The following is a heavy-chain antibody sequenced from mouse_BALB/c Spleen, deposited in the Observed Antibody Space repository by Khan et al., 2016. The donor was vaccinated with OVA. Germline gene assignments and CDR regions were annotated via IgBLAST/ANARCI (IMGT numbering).Heavy chain of an antibody. CDR2: ILPGRGNS. D-gene: IGHD3-1*01. J-gene: IGHJ4*01. CDR3: AGGAWTTYGMDY. V-gene: IGHV1-9*01. Sequence: QVQLQQSGAELMKPGASVKLSCKATGYTFSSYWIEWVKQRPGHGLEWIGEILPGRGNSNYNEMFKDKATFTADTSSNIAYMQLSSLTSEDAAVYDRAGGAWTTYGMDYWGQGTSVTVTS. CDR1: GYTFSSYW.